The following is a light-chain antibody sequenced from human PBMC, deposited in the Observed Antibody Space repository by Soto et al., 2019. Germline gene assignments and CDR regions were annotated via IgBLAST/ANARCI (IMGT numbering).Light chain of an antibody. V-gene: IGKV3-15*01. CDR3: QQYNNWPIT. CDR2: GAS. Sequence: EILLTQSPGALAVSPGEVATLSCRASQSVSSNLAWYQQKPGQAPRLLIYGASTRATGIPARSSGSGSGTEFTLTITSLQSEDFAVYYCQQYNNWPITFGQGTRLGIK. CDR1: QSVSSN. J-gene: IGKJ5*01.